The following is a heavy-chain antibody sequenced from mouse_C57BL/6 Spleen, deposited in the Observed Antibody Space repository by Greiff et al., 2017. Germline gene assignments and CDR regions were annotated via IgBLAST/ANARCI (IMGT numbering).Heavy chain of an antibody. V-gene: IGHV1-42*01. CDR2: INPSTGGT. D-gene: IGHD1-1*01. Sequence: EVKLVESGPELVKPGASVTISCKASGYSFTGYYMNWVKQSPEKSLEWIGEINPSTGGTTYNQKFKAKATLTVDKSSSTAYMQLKSLTSEDSAVYYCARMRGSITTGLDYWGQGTTLTVSS. J-gene: IGHJ2*01. CDR3: ARMRGSITTGLDY. CDR1: GYSFTGYY.